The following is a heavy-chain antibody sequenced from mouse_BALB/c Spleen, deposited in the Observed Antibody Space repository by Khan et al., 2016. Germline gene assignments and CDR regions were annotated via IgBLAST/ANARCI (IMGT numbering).Heavy chain of an antibody. CDR2: ISSGGSYI. CDR3: TRDRYDEGPFAY. D-gene: IGHD2-14*01. Sequence: EVELVESGGGLVKPGGSLKLSCAASGFTFSSYTMSWVRQTPEKRLEWVATISSGGSYIYYPDSVKGRFTISRDNAKKTLYLQMSSLKSEDTAMXSCTRDRYDEGPFAYWGQGTLVTVSA. J-gene: IGHJ3*01. CDR1: GFTFSSYT. V-gene: IGHV5-6-4*01.